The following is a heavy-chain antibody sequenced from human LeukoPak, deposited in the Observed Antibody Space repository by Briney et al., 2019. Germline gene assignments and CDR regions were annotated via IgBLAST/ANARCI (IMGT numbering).Heavy chain of an antibody. D-gene: IGHD2-2*01. V-gene: IGHV1-18*04. CDR2: ISAYNGNT. J-gene: IGHJ4*02. CDR3: ARDLPAAPYYFDY. CDR1: GYTFNSYG. Sequence: GASVKVSCKASGYTFNSYGISWVRQDPGQGLEWMGWISAYNGNTNYAQKLPGRVTMTTDTSTSTAYMELRSLRSDDTAVYYCARDLPAAPYYFDYWGQGTLVTVSS.